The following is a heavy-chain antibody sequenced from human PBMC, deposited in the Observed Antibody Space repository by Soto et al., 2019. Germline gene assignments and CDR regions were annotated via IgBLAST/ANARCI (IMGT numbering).Heavy chain of an antibody. Sequence: GESLKISCNGSGYSFTSYWIGWVRQMPGKGLEWMGIIYPGDSDTRYSPSFQGQVTISADKSISTAYLQWSSLKASDTAMYYCARLVPFGVVYGWFDPWGQGTLVTVSS. V-gene: IGHV5-51*01. J-gene: IGHJ5*02. CDR1: GYSFTSYW. D-gene: IGHD3-3*01. CDR2: IYPGDSDT. CDR3: ARLVPFGVVYGWFDP.